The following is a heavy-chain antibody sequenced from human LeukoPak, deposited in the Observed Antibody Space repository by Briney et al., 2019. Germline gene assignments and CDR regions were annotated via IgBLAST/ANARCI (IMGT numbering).Heavy chain of an antibody. V-gene: IGHV3-23*01. Sequence: GGSLRLSCAASGFTFSSYAMSWVRQAPGKGLEWVSAISGSGGSTYYANSVKGRFTISRDNSKNTLYLQMNSLRAEDTAVYYCARGTLTIFGVIFDYWGQGTLVTVSS. CDR1: GFTFSSYA. D-gene: IGHD3-3*01. J-gene: IGHJ4*02. CDR3: ARGTLTIFGVIFDY. CDR2: ISGSGGST.